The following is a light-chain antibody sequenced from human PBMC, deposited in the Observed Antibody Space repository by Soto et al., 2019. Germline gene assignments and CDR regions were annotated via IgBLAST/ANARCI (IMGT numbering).Light chain of an antibody. Sequence: EIVLTQSPDTLSLSPGERATLSCRASQSVRSNYLAWYQQKPGQAPRFLIYDASSRATGIPDRFSGSGSGTDFHLTVSRLEPEDFAVYYCQQYGSSPLTFGGGTKVEIK. CDR2: DAS. CDR1: QSVRSNY. J-gene: IGKJ4*01. V-gene: IGKV3-20*01. CDR3: QQYGSSPLT.